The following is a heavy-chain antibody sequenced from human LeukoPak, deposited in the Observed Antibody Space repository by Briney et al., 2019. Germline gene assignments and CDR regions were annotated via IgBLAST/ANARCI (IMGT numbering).Heavy chain of an antibody. Sequence: SETLSLTCAVHGGSFSGCFWSWVRQSPGKGLEWIGEINHGRNANYNPSLKSRVTISVDTSNKQLSLNMTSATAADTAVYYCARSPLHSGDYRFDLWGQGTLVTVSS. V-gene: IGHV4-34*01. CDR1: GGSFSGCF. CDR3: ARSPLHSGDYRFDL. J-gene: IGHJ4*02. D-gene: IGHD4-17*01. CDR2: INHGRNA.